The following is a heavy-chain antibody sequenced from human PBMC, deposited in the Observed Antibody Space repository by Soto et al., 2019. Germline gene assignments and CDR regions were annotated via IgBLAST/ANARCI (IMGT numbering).Heavy chain of an antibody. CDR3: ARKSDSLLDY. Sequence: QVQLVESGGGVVQPGRSLRLSCATSGFPFRSYDMHWVRQAPGKGLEWVAVIWLDGSNKYYADSVRGRFTISRDNSNHTVYLEMNSLGGQASALYYCARKSDSLLDYWGQGILVTVST. CDR2: IWLDGSNK. CDR1: GFPFRSYD. J-gene: IGHJ4*02. D-gene: IGHD3-22*01. V-gene: IGHV3-33*01.